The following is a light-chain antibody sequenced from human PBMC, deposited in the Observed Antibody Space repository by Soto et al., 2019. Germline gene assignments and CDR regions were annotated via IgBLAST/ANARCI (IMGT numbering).Light chain of an antibody. CDR2: EVS. J-gene: IGLJ1*01. Sequence: QSVLTQPASVSGSPGQSITISCTGTSSDVGGYDYVSWYQQHPGKTPKLMIYEVSNRPSGFSDRFSGSKSGNTASLTISGLQAEDEADYYCSSYTSINTLVFGTGTKVTVL. CDR1: SSDVGGYDY. V-gene: IGLV2-14*01. CDR3: SSYTSINTLV.